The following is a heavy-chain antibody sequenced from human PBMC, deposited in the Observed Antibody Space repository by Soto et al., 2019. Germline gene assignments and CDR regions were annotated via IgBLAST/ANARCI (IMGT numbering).Heavy chain of an antibody. CDR1: GGYMSSSTYY. Sequence: QLQLLESGPGLVKPSETLSLTCTVSGGYMSSSTYYWGWIRQPPGKGPEWIGSVHLGGRTYYNPSLKSRVTISLDTSKKQLSLKLSSLTAADTAVYYCARQPNYDYGDYGPSDFWGQGTLITVSS. J-gene: IGHJ4*02. D-gene: IGHD4-17*01. CDR2: VHLGGRT. V-gene: IGHV4-39*01. CDR3: ARQPNYDYGDYGPSDF.